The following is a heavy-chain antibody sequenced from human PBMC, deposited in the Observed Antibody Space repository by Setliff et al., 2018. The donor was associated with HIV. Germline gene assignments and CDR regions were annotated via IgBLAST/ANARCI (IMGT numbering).Heavy chain of an antibody. J-gene: IGHJ4*02. D-gene: IGHD3-10*01. V-gene: IGHV1-46*02. CDR3: ASSITSLRGVFRPSD. Sequence: ASVKVSCKASGYTFNDNYMHWVRQAPGQGLEWMGMISPSGGATTYAQKFQGRVTMTRDTSTSTVYMELSSLRSEDTAVYYCASSITSLRGVFRPSDWGQGTLVTSPQ. CDR2: ISPSGGAT. CDR1: GYTFNDNY.